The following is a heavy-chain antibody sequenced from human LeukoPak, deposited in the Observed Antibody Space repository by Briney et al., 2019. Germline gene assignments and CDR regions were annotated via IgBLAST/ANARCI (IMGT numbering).Heavy chain of an antibody. CDR1: GGSISSSSYY. D-gene: IGHD3-22*01. J-gene: IGHJ6*03. CDR2: IYYSGST. Sequence: SETLSLTCTVSGGSISSSSYYWGWIRQPPGKGLEWIGSIYYSGSTYYNPSLKSRVTISVDTSKNQFSLKLSSVTAADTAVYYCARQGSRVYYDSSGYSLPQHMDVWGKGTTVTVSS. V-gene: IGHV4-39*01. CDR3: ARQGSRVYYDSSGYSLPQHMDV.